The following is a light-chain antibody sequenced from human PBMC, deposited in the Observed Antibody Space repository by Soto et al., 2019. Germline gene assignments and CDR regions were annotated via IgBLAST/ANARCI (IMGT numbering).Light chain of an antibody. CDR1: SSDVGGYNY. V-gene: IGLV2-8*01. CDR2: EVN. CDR3: TSYAGGNNV. J-gene: IGLJ1*01. Sequence: QSALTQPPSASGSPGQSVTISCTGTSSDVGGYNYVSWYQQHPGKVPKLMVYEVNNRPSGVPDRFSGSKSGNTASLTVSGLQAEDEADYYFTSYAGGNNVFGTGTKLTVL.